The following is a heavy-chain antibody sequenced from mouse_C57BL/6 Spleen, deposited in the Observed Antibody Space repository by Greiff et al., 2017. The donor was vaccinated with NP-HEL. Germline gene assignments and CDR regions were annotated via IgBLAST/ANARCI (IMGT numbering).Heavy chain of an antibody. D-gene: IGHD2-14*01. V-gene: IGHV5-17*01. J-gene: IGHJ4*01. Sequence: EVHLVESGGGLVKPGGSLKLSCAASGFTFSDYGMHWVRQAPEKGLEWVAYISSGSSTIYYAATVKGRFTISRDNAKNTLFLQMTSLRSEDTAMYYCARAGVHAMDYWGQGTSVTVSS. CDR1: GFTFSDYG. CDR2: ISSGSSTI. CDR3: ARAGVHAMDY.